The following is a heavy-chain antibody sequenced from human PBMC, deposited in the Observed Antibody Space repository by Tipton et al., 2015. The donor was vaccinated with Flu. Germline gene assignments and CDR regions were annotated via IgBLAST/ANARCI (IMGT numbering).Heavy chain of an antibody. D-gene: IGHD3-10*01. Sequence: TLSLTCIVSGDSITSYFWSWIRQPPGKEMEWIGYVYHTGTTKFNPSLESRVTMSVDTSRSQISLKLSSVTVADTAMYYCARGGSTFDSWGRGTLATVSS. J-gene: IGHJ4*02. CDR3: ARGGSTFDS. V-gene: IGHV4-59*01. CDR2: VYHTGTT. CDR1: GDSITSYF.